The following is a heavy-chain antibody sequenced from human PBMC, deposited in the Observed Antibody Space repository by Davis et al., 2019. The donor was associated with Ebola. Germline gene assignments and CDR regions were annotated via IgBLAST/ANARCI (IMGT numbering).Heavy chain of an antibody. V-gene: IGHV3-23*01. CDR3: ANFRGVETIYYFDY. J-gene: IGHJ4*02. Sequence: GESLKISCVASGFVFRSYVMSWVRQAPGKGLEWVSTLGTSADTYYADSVKGRFTISRDNSKNTLYLQMNGLRVEDTAIYYCANFRGVETIYYFDYWGQGTLVTVSS. D-gene: IGHD3-3*01. CDR2: LGTSADT. CDR1: GFVFRSYV.